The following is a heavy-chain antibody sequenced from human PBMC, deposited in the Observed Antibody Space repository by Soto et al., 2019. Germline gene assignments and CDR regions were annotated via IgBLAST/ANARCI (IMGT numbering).Heavy chain of an antibody. D-gene: IGHD3-16*01. V-gene: IGHV3-23*01. CDR1: GFTFSSYA. CDR3: AKSGGESYHPFDY. J-gene: IGHJ4*02. Sequence: EVQLLESGGGLAQPGGSLRLSCAASGFTFSSYAMSWVRQAPGKGLEWVSAISGSGGSTYYADSVKGRFTISRDNSKNTLYLQMNSLRAEDTAVYYCAKSGGESYHPFDYWGQGTLVTVSS. CDR2: ISGSGGST.